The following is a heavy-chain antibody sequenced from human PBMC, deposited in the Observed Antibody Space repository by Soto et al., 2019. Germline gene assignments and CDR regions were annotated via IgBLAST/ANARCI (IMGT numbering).Heavy chain of an antibody. CDR3: ARAELVGATDY. CDR1: GGSISSGGYY. V-gene: IGHV4-31*03. Sequence: SETLSLTCTVSGGSISSGGYYWSWIRQHPGKGLEWIGYIYYSGSTYYNPSLKSRVTISVDTSKNQFSLKLSSVTAADTSVYYCARAELVGATDYWGQGTLVTVSS. CDR2: IYYSGST. J-gene: IGHJ4*02. D-gene: IGHD1-26*01.